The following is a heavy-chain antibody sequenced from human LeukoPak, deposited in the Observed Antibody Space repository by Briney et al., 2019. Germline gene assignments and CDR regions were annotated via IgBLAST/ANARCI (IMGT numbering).Heavy chain of an antibody. CDR2: IYYSGST. D-gene: IGHD2-15*01. CDR3: ARGDVVVVAATPIPFDY. CDR1: GGSISSSSYY. V-gene: IGHV4-39*07. J-gene: IGHJ4*02. Sequence: PSETLSLTCTVSGGSISSSSYYWGWIRQPPGKGLEWIGSIYYSGSTYYNPSLKSRVTISVDTSKNQFSLKLSSVAAADTAVYYCARGDVVVVAATPIPFDYWGQGTLVTVSS.